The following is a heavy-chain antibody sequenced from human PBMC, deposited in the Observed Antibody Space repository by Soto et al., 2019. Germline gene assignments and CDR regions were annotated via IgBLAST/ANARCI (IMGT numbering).Heavy chain of an antibody. V-gene: IGHV3-33*01. D-gene: IGHD1-7*01. J-gene: IGHJ4*02. CDR2: IWYDGSNR. CDR1: GFTISTHG. Sequence: QVQLVESGGGVVQPGTSLRLSCAASGFTISTHGMLWVRQAPGKGLEWMANIWYDGSNRFYADSVKGRFTISKDNSKNTLYLQMSSLRAEDTAVYYCAAATTWNFHFHYWGQGTQVTVSS. CDR3: AAATTWNFHFHY.